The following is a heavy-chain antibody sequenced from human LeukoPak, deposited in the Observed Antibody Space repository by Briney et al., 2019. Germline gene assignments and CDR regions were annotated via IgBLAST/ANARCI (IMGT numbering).Heavy chain of an antibody. V-gene: IGHV3-23*01. Sequence: PGGSLRLSCAASGFTFSSYAMNWVRQAPGKGLEWVSAISGSGGSTYYADSVKGRFTISRDNSKNTLYLQMNSLRAEDTAVYYCAKPQAAEYYYMDVWGKGTTVTVSS. CDR1: GFTFSSYA. CDR2: ISGSGGST. CDR3: AKPQAAEYYYMDV. D-gene: IGHD6-13*01. J-gene: IGHJ6*03.